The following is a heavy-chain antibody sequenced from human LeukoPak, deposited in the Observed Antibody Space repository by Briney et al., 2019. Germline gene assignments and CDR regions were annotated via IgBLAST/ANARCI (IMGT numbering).Heavy chain of an antibody. Sequence: GGSLRLSCAASGFTFSSSSMNWVRQAPGKGLEWVSYISSSSIIYYADSVKGRATISRDNAKNTMHLQMNSLRAEDTAMYYCARVSEEWLVYEVGWLDPWGQGTQVTVSS. J-gene: IGHJ5*02. CDR2: ISSSSII. CDR3: ARVSEEWLVYEVGWLDP. D-gene: IGHD6-19*01. CDR1: GFTFSSSS. V-gene: IGHV3-48*04.